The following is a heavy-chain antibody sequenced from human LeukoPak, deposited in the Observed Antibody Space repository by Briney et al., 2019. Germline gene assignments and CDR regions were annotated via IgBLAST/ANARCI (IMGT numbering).Heavy chain of an antibody. CDR1: GFTFKDDY. CDR3: ARQPAGYRSAFDL. V-gene: IGHV3-11*01. J-gene: IGHJ3*01. D-gene: IGHD1-14*01. Sequence: GGSLRLFCAASGFTFKDDYMSWIRQAPGKGLDWVSSISSGGTIYYADSVKGRFTISRDNAKNSLYLQMNSLRVEDTAVYYCARQPAGYRSAFDLWGQGTMVTIS. CDR2: ISSGGTI.